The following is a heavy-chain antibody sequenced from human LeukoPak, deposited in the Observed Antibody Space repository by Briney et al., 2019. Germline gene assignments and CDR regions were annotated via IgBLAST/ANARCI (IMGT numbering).Heavy chain of an antibody. CDR1: GFTFSTYW. D-gene: IGHD1-26*01. CDR2: INSDGSST. J-gene: IGHJ6*02. CDR3: AKERWELLDENYYYYGMDV. Sequence: GGSLRLSCAASGFTFSTYWMHWVRQAPGKGLVWVSRINSDGSSTYYADSVKGRFTISRDNSKNTLYLQMNSLRAEDTAVYYCAKERWELLDENYYYYGMDVWGQGTTVTVSS. V-gene: IGHV3-74*01.